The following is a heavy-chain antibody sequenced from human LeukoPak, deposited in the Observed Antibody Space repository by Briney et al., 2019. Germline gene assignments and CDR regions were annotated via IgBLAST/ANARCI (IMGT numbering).Heavy chain of an antibody. V-gene: IGHV1-8*01. D-gene: IGHD5-12*01. CDR1: GYTFTSYD. Sequence: VASVKVSCKASGYTFTSYDFNWVRQATGQRPEWMGWMSPNSGDTGYAQKFQDRVTMTRNTSISTAYMELSSLRSDDTAVYYCARPYSGYVPDFDYWGQGTLVTVSS. J-gene: IGHJ4*02. CDR2: MSPNSGDT. CDR3: ARPYSGYVPDFDY.